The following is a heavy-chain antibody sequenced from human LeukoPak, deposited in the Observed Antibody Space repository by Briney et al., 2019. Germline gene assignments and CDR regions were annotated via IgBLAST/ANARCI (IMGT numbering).Heavy chain of an antibody. D-gene: IGHD3-9*01. CDR1: GYTFTRYA. J-gene: IGHJ4*02. V-gene: IGHV7-4-1*02. CDR3: ARDGQNYDILTGPTVY. CDR2: INTNTGNP. Sequence: ASVKVSCKASGYTFTRYAMNWVRQAPGQGLEWMGWINTNTGNPTYAQGFTGRFVFSLDTSVSTAYLQISSLKAEDTAVYYCARDGQNYDILTGPTVYWGQGTLVTVSS.